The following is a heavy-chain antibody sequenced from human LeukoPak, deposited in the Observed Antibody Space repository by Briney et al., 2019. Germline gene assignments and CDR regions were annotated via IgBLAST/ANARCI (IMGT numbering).Heavy chain of an antibody. D-gene: IGHD2-8*01. CDR2: ISAYNGNT. J-gene: IGHJ6*03. Sequence: ASVKVSCKASGYTFTSYGISWVRQAPGQGLEWMGWISAYNGNTNYAQKLQGRVTMTTDTSTSTAYMELRSLRSDHTAVYYYARLYGGDFHQYYYYYMDVWGKGTTVTVSS. V-gene: IGHV1-18*01. CDR1: GYTFTSYG. CDR3: ARLYGGDFHQYYYYYMDV.